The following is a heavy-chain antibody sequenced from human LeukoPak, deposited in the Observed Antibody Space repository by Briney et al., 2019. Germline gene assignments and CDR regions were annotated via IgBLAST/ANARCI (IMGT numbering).Heavy chain of an antibody. J-gene: IGHJ4*02. D-gene: IGHD3-16*02. V-gene: IGHV4-34*01. Sequence: SETLSLTCAVYGGSFSDYYWSWIRQPPGKGLEWIGEINHSGSTNYNPSLKSRVTISVDTSKNQFSLNLNSVTAADTAVYYCARRGQAGYLYWGQGTLVTVSS. CDR2: INHSGST. CDR3: ARRGQAGYLY. CDR1: GGSFSDYY.